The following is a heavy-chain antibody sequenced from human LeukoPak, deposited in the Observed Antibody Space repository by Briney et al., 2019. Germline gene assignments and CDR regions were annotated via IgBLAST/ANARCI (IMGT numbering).Heavy chain of an antibody. Sequence: ASVKVSCKASGYTFTSYDINWVRQATGQGLEWMGWMNPNSGNTGYAQKFQGRVTITRNTSISTAYMELSSLRSEDTAVYYCARSAELYYDSSGYFDYWGQGTLVTVSS. J-gene: IGHJ4*02. D-gene: IGHD3-22*01. V-gene: IGHV1-8*01. CDR3: ARSAELYYDSSGYFDY. CDR2: MNPNSGNT. CDR1: GYTFTSYD.